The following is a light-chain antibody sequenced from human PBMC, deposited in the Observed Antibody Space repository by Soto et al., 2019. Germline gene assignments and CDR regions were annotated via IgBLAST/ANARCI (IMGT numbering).Light chain of an antibody. CDR3: QQYSPYSAFT. V-gene: IGKV1-5*01. CDR1: QGINRW. Sequence: DIQLPQSPSILSASVGDRVTFTCRASQGINRWLAWYQQKPGKATQVLIYDASSLESGVPSRFSRSGSGTEFTLTISSRQPDDLATYYCQQYSPYSAFTFGQGTKLEVK. J-gene: IGKJ2*01. CDR2: DAS.